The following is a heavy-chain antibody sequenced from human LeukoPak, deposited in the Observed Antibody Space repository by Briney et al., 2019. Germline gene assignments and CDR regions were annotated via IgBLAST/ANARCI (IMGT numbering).Heavy chain of an antibody. CDR2: IYYSGST. Sequence: KTSETLSLTCTVSGGSISSYYWSWIRQPPGKGLEWIGYIYYSGSTNYNPSLKSRVTISVDTSKNQFSLKLSSVTAADTAVYYCVRSSSWHNWFDPWGQGTLVTVSS. D-gene: IGHD6-13*01. V-gene: IGHV4-59*01. CDR3: VRSSSWHNWFDP. CDR1: GGSISSYY. J-gene: IGHJ5*02.